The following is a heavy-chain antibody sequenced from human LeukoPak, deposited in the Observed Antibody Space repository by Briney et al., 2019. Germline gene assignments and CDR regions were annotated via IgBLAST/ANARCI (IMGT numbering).Heavy chain of an antibody. CDR3: AGDTVSDAFDI. D-gene: IGHD4-17*01. V-gene: IGHV3-23*01. J-gene: IGHJ3*02. Sequence: GGSLRLSWAASGFTFSSYAMSWARQAPGKGLEWVSAISGSGGSTYYADSVKGRFTISRDNSKNTLYLQMNSLRAEDTAVYYCAGDTVSDAFDIWGQGTMVTVSS. CDR1: GFTFSSYA. CDR2: ISGSGGST.